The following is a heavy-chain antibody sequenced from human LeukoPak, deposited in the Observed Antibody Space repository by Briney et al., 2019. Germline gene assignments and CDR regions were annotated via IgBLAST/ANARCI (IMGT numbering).Heavy chain of an antibody. J-gene: IGHJ4*02. CDR1: GGSISSYY. Sequence: PSETLSLTCTVSGGSISSYYWSWIRQPPGKGLEWIGYIYYSGSTNYNPSLKSRVTISVDTSKNQFSLKLSSVTAADTAVYYCASLAADTPKLDYWGQGTLVTVSS. V-gene: IGHV4-59*12. CDR3: ASLAADTPKLDY. D-gene: IGHD6-13*01. CDR2: IYYSGST.